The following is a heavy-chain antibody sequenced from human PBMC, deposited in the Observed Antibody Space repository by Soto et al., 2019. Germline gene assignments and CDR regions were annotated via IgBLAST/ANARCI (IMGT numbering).Heavy chain of an antibody. D-gene: IGHD4-17*01. CDR1: GFTVSSNY. V-gene: IGHV3-53*01. CDR3: ARVGYAVTTGGAFDI. CDR2: IYSGGST. Sequence: EVQLVESGGGLIQPGGSLRLSCAASGFTVSSNYMSWVRQAPGKGLEWVSVIYSGGSTYYADSVKGRFTISRDNSKNTLYLQMNSLRAEDRGVYYCARVGYAVTTGGAFDIWGQGTMVTVPS. J-gene: IGHJ3*02.